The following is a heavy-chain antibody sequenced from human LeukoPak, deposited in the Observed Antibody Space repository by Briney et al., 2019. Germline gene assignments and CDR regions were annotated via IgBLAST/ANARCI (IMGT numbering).Heavy chain of an antibody. CDR2: INHSGST. V-gene: IGHV4-34*09. Sequence: PSETLSLTCAVYGGSFSGYYWSWIRQPPGKGLEWIGEINHSGSTYYNPSLKSRVTISVDTSKNQFSLKLSSVTAADTAVYYCARATIFGVVINPWFDPWGQGTLVTVSS. J-gene: IGHJ5*02. CDR3: ARATIFGVVINPWFDP. D-gene: IGHD3-3*01. CDR1: GGSFSGYY.